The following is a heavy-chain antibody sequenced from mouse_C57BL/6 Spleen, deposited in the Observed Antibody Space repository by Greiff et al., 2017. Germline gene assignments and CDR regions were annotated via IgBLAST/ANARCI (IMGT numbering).Heavy chain of an antibody. CDR1: GYTFTSYW. Sequence: VQLQQSGTVLARPGASVKMSCKTSGYTFTSYWMHWVKQRPGQGLEWIGAIYPGNSDTSYNQKFKGKAKLTAVTSASTAYMELSSLTNEESAVYYGTRWGLYYGNYDYAMDYWGQGTSVTVSS. J-gene: IGHJ4*01. V-gene: IGHV1-5*01. D-gene: IGHD2-1*01. CDR3: TRWGLYYGNYDYAMDY. CDR2: IYPGNSDT.